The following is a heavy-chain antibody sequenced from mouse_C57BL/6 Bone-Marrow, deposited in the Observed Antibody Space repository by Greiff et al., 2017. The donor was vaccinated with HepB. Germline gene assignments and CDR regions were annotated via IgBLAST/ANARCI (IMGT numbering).Heavy chain of an antibody. V-gene: IGHV1-4*01. CDR3: ASLPAWFAY. CDR1: GYTFTSYT. CDR2: INPSSGYT. J-gene: IGHJ3*01. Sequence: VHLVESGAELARPGASVKMSCKASGYTFTSYTMHWVKQRPGQGLEWIGYINPSSGYTKYNQKFKDKATLTADKSSSTAYMQLSSLTSEDSAVYYCASLPAWFAYWGQGTLVTVSA. D-gene: IGHD2-1*01.